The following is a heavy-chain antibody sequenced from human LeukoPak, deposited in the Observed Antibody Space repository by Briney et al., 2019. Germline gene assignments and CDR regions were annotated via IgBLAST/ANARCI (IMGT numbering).Heavy chain of an antibody. V-gene: IGHV3-7*04. CDR1: GFTFSGYW. CDR2: IKQDGSEK. Sequence: GGSLRLSCAASGFTFSGYWMRWVRQATGKGLEWVANIKQDGSEKYYVDSVKGRFTISRDNAKNSLYLQMNSLRAEDTAVYYCARGGYSGPFYFDYWGQGTLVTVSS. CDR3: ARGGYSGPFYFDY. J-gene: IGHJ4*02. D-gene: IGHD5-12*01.